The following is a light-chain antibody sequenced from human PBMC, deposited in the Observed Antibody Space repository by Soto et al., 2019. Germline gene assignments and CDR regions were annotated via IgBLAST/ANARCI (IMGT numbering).Light chain of an antibody. CDR3: QQYNSYYPWT. CDR2: DAS. CDR1: QGISNY. J-gene: IGKJ1*01. V-gene: IGKV1-13*02. Sequence: IQLTQSPSSLSASVGDRVTITCRSSQGISNYLAWYQQKPGKVPKLLIYDASSLESGVPSRFRGSGSGTEFTLTISSLKTDDFANYYCQQYNSYYPWTFGQGTKVDIK.